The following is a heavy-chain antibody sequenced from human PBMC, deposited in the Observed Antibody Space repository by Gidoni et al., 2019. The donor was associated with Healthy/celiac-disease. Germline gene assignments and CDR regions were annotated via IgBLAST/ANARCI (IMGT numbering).Heavy chain of an antibody. CDR3: ARDQHIVVVTAMLFDP. Sequence: QVQLVDSGGGVVQPGRSLRLSCAASGFPFSSYGMHWVRQAPGKGLEWVAVIWYDGSNKYYADSVKGRFTISRDNSKNTLYLQMNSLRAEDTAVYYCARDQHIVVVTAMLFDPWGQGTLVTVSS. D-gene: IGHD2-21*02. CDR2: IWYDGSNK. J-gene: IGHJ5*02. V-gene: IGHV3-33*01. CDR1: GFPFSSYG.